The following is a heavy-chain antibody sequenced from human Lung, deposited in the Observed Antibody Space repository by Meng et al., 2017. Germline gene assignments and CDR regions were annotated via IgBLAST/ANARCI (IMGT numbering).Heavy chain of an antibody. Sequence: QVQLVQSGAEVKKPGASVKVSCKASGYTFTSYAMHWVRQAPGRRLEWMGWINAGNGNTKYSQKFQGRVTITRDTSASTAYMELSSLRSEDTAVYYCARGEGYCTNGVCSPGYWGQGTLVTVSS. CDR2: INAGNGNT. CDR1: GYTFTSYA. V-gene: IGHV1-3*01. CDR3: ARGEGYCTNGVCSPGY. J-gene: IGHJ4*02. D-gene: IGHD2-8*01.